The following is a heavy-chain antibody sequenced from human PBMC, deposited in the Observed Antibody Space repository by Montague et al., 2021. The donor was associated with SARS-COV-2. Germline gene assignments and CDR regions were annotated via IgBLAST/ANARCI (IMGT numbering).Heavy chain of an antibody. CDR3: ARDSHYYDSSGHFDY. J-gene: IGHJ4*02. Sequence: SETLSLTYTVAGGSISSYYWSWIRQPPGKGLEWIGYIYYSGSTNYNPSLESRVTISVDTSKNQFSLKLSSVTAADTAVYYCARDSHYYDSSGHFDYWGQGTLVTVSS. V-gene: IGHV4-59*13. D-gene: IGHD3-22*01. CDR2: IYYSGST. CDR1: GGSISSYY.